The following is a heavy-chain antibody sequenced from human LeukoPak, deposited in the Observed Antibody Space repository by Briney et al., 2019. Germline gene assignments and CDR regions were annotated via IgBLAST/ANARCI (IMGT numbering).Heavy chain of an antibody. Sequence: SVKVSCKASGGTFSSYAISWVRQAPGQGLEWMGGIIPTFGTANYAQKFQGRVTITADESTSPAYMELSSLRSEDTAVYYCARGQDYYGSGSYYCFDYWGQGTLVTVSS. J-gene: IGHJ4*02. CDR3: ARGQDYYGSGSYYCFDY. CDR1: GGTFSSYA. V-gene: IGHV1-69*13. CDR2: IIPTFGTA. D-gene: IGHD3-10*01.